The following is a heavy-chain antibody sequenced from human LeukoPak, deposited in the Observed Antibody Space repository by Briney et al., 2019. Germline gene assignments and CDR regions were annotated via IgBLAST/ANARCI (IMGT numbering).Heavy chain of an antibody. CDR1: GYTFTAYY. Sequence: ASVKVSCKASGYTFTAYYMHWVRQAPGQGLEWMGWINPNSGGTNYAQKFQGRVTMTRDTSISTAYMELSSLRSDDTAVYYCARGRTTESTAGSLYAYWGQGTLVTVSS. CDR2: INPNSGGT. J-gene: IGHJ4*02. D-gene: IGHD3-16*02. V-gene: IGHV1-2*02. CDR3: ARGRTTESTAGSLYAY.